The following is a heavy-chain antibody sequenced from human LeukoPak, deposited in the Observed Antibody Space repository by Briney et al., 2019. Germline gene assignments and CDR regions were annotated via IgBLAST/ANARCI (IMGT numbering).Heavy chain of an antibody. CDR3: ARRFVAMVRDPRKNYYYYMDV. CDR2: INHSGST. CDR1: GGSFSGYY. D-gene: IGHD3-10*01. V-gene: IGHV4-34*01. J-gene: IGHJ6*03. Sequence: NPSETLSLTCAVYGGSFSGYYWSWIRQPPGKGLEWIGEINHSGSTNYNPSLKSRVTISVDTSKNQFSLKLSSVTAADTAVYYCARRFVAMVRDPRKNYYYYMDVWGKGTTVTISS.